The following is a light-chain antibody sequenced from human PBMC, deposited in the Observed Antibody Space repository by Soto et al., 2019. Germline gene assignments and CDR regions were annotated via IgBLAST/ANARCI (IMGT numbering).Light chain of an antibody. CDR2: EVS. V-gene: IGLV2-14*01. J-gene: IGLJ3*02. CDR3: SSYTSSSTKV. CDR1: SSDVGGYNY. Sequence: QSVLTQPASVSGSPGQSITISCTGTSSDVGGYNYVSWYQQHPGKAPKLMICEVSNRPSGVSNRFSGSKSGNTASLTISGLQAEDEADYYCSSYTSSSTKVFGGGTKVTVL.